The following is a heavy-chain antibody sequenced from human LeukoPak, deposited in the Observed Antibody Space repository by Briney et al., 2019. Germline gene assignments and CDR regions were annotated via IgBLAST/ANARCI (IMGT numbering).Heavy chain of an antibody. CDR3: ARVTYCYDSSGTGNY. D-gene: IGHD3-22*01. J-gene: IGHJ4*02. V-gene: IGHV3-74*01. CDR2: IKSDGVST. Sequence: GGSLRLPCAASGFTFSSYWMHWVRQAPGKGLVWVSRIKSDGVSTTYADSVKGRFTISRDNAKNTLYLQMNSLRAEDTAVYYCARVTYCYDSSGTGNYWGQGTLVTVSS. CDR1: GFTFSSYW.